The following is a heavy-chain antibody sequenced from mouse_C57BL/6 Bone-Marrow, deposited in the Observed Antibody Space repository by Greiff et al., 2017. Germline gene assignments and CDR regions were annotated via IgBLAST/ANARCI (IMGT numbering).Heavy chain of an antibody. CDR3: ARDDGDY. CDR1: GYSITSGYY. V-gene: IGHV3-6*01. CDR2: ISYDGSN. Sequence: EVKLMESGPGLVKPSQSLSLTCSVTGYSITSGYYWNWIRQSPGNKLEWMGYISYDGSNNYNPSLKNRISITRDTSKNQFFLKLNSVTTEDTATYYCARDDGDYWGKGTTLTVSS. J-gene: IGHJ2*01.